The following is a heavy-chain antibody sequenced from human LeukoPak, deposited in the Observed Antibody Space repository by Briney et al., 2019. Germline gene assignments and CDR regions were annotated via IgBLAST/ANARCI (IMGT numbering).Heavy chain of an antibody. J-gene: IGHJ4*02. CDR3: ARTPLTNPGVLSAQGPLRWGYSFDY. CDR2: IYYSGTT. V-gene: IGHV4-59*12. D-gene: IGHD3-16*02. Sequence: SETLSLTCTVSGGSMSSYYWSWIRQPPGKGLEWIGYIYYSGTTNYNPSLKSRVTISIDTSKSQFSLKLRSVTAAASAVYFCARTPLTNPGVLSAQGPLRWGYSFDYWGQGNLVTVSS. CDR1: GGSMSSYY.